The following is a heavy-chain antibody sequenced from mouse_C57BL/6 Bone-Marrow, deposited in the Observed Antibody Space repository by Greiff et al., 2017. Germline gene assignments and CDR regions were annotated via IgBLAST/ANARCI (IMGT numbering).Heavy chain of an antibody. CDR3: TTRRVTTVVADY. J-gene: IGHJ2*01. Sequence: EVQLQQSGAELVRPGASVKLSCTASGFNIKDDYMHWVKQRPEQGLEWIGWIDPENGDTESASKFQGKATITADTSSNTAYLQLSSLTSEDTAVYYCTTRRVTTVVADYWGQGTTLTVSS. CDR1: GFNIKDDY. D-gene: IGHD1-1*01. V-gene: IGHV14-4*01. CDR2: IDPENGDT.